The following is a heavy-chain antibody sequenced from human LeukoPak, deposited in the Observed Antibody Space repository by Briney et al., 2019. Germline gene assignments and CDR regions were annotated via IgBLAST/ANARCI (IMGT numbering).Heavy chain of an antibody. CDR3: TTDGIRDGVSGSYYFDY. CDR2: IKSKTDGGTT. D-gene: IGHD1-26*01. CDR1: GFTFSNAW. J-gene: IGHJ4*02. V-gene: IGHV3-15*01. Sequence: PGGSLRLSCAASGFTFSNAWMSWVRQAPGKGLEWVGRIKSKTDGGTTDYAAPVKGRFTISSDDSKNTLYLQMNSLKTEDTAVYYCTTDGIRDGVSGSYYFDYWGQGTLVTVSS.